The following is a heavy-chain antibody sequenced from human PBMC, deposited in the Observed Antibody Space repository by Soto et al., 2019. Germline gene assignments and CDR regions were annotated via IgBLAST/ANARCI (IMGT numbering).Heavy chain of an antibody. CDR3: AKSGYDNGTTLYLEH. Sequence: QVQLVESGGGVVQPGRSLRLSCAASGFTFSSYGMHWVRQAPGEGLEWVALISYDGSNEYYGDSVKGRFTISRDNSKNMVDLEMNSMRVEDTAEYDGAKSGYDNGTTLYLEHWGQGTLVSVSS. V-gene: IGHV3-30*18. D-gene: IGHD1-7*01. CDR1: GFTFSSYG. CDR2: ISYDGSNE. J-gene: IGHJ1*01.